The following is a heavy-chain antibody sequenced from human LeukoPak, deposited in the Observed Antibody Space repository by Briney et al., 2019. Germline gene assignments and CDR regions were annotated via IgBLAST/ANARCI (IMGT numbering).Heavy chain of an antibody. D-gene: IGHD3-3*01. CDR1: GYSFTSYW. V-gene: IGHV5-51*01. CDR3: ARAASGSGSYYYMDV. J-gene: IGHJ6*03. Sequence: GESLKISCKGSGYSFTSYWIGWVRQMPGKGLEWMGIIYPGDSDTRYSPSFQGQVTISADKSISTAYLQWSSLKASDTAMYYCARAASGSGSYYYMDVWGKGTTVTVSS. CDR2: IYPGDSDT.